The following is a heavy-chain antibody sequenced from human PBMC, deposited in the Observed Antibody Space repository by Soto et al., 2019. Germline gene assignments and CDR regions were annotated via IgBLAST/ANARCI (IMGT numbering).Heavy chain of an antibody. CDR3: AKYGITIFGVVRYGMDV. Sequence: GGSLRLSCAASGFTFISYAMSWVRQAPGKGPEWVSAISGSGGSTYYADSVKGRFTISRDNSKNTLYLQMNSLRAEDTAVYYCAKYGITIFGVVRYGMDVWGQGTTVTVSS. J-gene: IGHJ6*02. CDR1: GFTFISYA. CDR2: ISGSGGST. D-gene: IGHD3-3*01. V-gene: IGHV3-23*01.